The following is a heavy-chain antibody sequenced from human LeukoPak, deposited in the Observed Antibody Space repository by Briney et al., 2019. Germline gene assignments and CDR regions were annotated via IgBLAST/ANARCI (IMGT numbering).Heavy chain of an antibody. CDR3: AKDTYYYEKSA. Sequence: GGSLRLSCAASGFTFSSYAMSWVRQAPGKGLEWVSAISDSGGSTYYADSVKGRFTISRDNSKNTLYLQMNSLRAEDTAVYYCAKDTYYYEKSAWGQGTLVTVSS. D-gene: IGHD3-22*01. V-gene: IGHV3-23*01. J-gene: IGHJ5*02. CDR1: GFTFSSYA. CDR2: ISDSGGST.